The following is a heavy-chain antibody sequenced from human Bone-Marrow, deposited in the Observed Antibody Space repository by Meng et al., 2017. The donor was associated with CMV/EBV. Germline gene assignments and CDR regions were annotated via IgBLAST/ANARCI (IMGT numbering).Heavy chain of an antibody. Sequence: GESLKISCAASGFTFSRYAMHWVRQAPGKGLEWVAVISHDGSNKYYADSVKGRFTISRDNRKNSLFLQMNSLTTEDTALYYCAKANIPVAVKRGNFDYWGQGTLVTVSS. D-gene: IGHD6-19*01. CDR1: GFTFSRYA. CDR3: AKANIPVAVKRGNFDY. J-gene: IGHJ4*02. V-gene: IGHV3-30-3*01. CDR2: ISHDGSNK.